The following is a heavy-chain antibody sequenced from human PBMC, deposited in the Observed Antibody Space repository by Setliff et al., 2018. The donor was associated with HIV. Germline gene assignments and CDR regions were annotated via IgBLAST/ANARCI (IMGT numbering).Heavy chain of an antibody. CDR1: GYTFTAYY. J-gene: IGHJ4*01. Sequence: RASVKVSCKASGYTFTAYYIHWVRQAPGQGLEWMGRINSNSGATNYAQNFQGRVTMTRDTSISTAYMELSGLRSDDTALYYCARTDRLFFDYWGQGALVTVSS. V-gene: IGHV1-2*06. D-gene: IGHD3-3*01. CDR3: ARTDRLFFDY. CDR2: INSNSGAT.